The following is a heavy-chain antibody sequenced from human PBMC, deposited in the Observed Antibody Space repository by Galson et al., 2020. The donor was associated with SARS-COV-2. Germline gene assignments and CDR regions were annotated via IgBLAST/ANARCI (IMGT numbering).Heavy chain of an antibody. Sequence: GSLRLSCAASGFTFSSYSMNWVRQAPGKGLEWVSSISSSSYIYYADSVKGRFTISRDNAKNSLYLQMNSLRAEDTAVYYCARASRLYSSGWSYYFDYWGQGTLVTVSS. CDR2: ISSSSYI. CDR1: GFTFSSYS. J-gene: IGHJ4*02. CDR3: ARASRLYSSGWSYYFDY. V-gene: IGHV3-21*01. D-gene: IGHD6-19*01.